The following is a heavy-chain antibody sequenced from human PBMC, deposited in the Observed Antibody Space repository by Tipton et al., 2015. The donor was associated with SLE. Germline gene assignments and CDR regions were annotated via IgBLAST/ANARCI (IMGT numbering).Heavy chain of an antibody. CDR3: ARDIEAPGDFLYFDY. V-gene: IGHV4-59*11. CDR1: GISISTHY. CDR2: MHKSGDS. J-gene: IGHJ4*02. D-gene: IGHD7-27*01. Sequence: LRLSCKVSGISISTHYWSWVRQPPGKGLEWIGQMHKSGDSTYNPSLKSRVTISVDTSKNHFSLQLTSVIAADTAVYYCARDIEAPGDFLYFDYWGQGILVTVSS.